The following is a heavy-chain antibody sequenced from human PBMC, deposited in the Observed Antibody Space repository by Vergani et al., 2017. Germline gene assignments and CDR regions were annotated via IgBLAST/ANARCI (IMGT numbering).Heavy chain of an antibody. Sequence: QVQLVQSGAEVKKPGASVKVSCKASGYTFTGYYMHWVRQAPGQGLEWMGWINPNSGGTNYAQKFQGRVTMTRDTSISTAYMELSRLRSDDTAVYYCARGVYCSSTSCYVGWFDPWGQGTLVTASS. D-gene: IGHD2-2*01. CDR3: ARGVYCSSTSCYVGWFDP. CDR2: INPNSGGT. CDR1: GYTFTGYY. J-gene: IGHJ5*02. V-gene: IGHV1-2*02.